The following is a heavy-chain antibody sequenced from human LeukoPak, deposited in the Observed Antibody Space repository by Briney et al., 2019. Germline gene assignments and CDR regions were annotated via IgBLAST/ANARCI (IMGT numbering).Heavy chain of an antibody. CDR2: TYSGGST. V-gene: IGHV3-53*01. CDR1: GFNVSRNY. CDR3: ARGGWGTYDPGNLDF. D-gene: IGHD6-19*01. Sequence: GALRLSCAASGFNVSRNYMNWVRQAPGKGLEWVSVTYSGGSTYCADSVKGRFTISRDISKNTLYLQINSLRAEDTALYYCARGGWGTYDPGNLDFWGQGTLVTVSS. J-gene: IGHJ4*02.